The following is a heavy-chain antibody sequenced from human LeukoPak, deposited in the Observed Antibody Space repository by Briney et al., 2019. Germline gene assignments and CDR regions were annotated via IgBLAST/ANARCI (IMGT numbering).Heavy chain of an antibody. CDR2: ISYDGDSE. D-gene: IGHD3-10*01. Sequence: GGSLRLSCAASGFAFISYGMHWVRKAPGKGLEWVALISYDGDSEEYADSVKGRFTISRDNSKTTVYLQMNSLGPEDTAVYYCAKVGPKFGRHWYFDLWGRGTLVTVSS. CDR1: GFAFISYG. CDR3: AKVGPKFGRHWYFDL. V-gene: IGHV3-30*18. J-gene: IGHJ2*01.